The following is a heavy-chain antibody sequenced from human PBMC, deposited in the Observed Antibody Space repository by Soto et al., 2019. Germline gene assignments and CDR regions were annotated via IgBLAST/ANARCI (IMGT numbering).Heavy chain of an antibody. V-gene: IGHV3-23*01. CDR3: AKESGDLILRDI. J-gene: IGHJ3*02. CDR2: ISGSGGST. Sequence: HPGGSLRLSCAASGFTFSSYAMSWVRQAPGKGLEWVSAISGSGGSTYYADSVKGRFTISRDNSKSTLYLQMNSLRAEDTAVYYCAKESGDLILRDISGQGTIVTVSS. CDR1: GFTFSSYA. D-gene: IGHD7-27*01.